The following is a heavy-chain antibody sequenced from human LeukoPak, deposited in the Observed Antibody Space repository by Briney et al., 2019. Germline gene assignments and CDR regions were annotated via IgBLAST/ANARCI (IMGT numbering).Heavy chain of an antibody. Sequence: ASVNVSCKGSGYTLTEFTMHWVRLSPGKGLEWMGGFGTEDGGTIYAQKFQRRVTMTEDTSTDTAYMEMSSLRSEDTAVYYCATDDPIAMLRGLHYDMDVWRQGTTVTVSS. V-gene: IGHV1-24*01. CDR3: ATDDPIAMLRGLHYDMDV. D-gene: IGHD3-10*01. J-gene: IGHJ6*02. CDR1: GYTLTEFT. CDR2: FGTEDGGT.